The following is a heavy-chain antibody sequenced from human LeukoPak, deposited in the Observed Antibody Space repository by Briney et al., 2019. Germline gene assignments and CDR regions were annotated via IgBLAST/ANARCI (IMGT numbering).Heavy chain of an antibody. D-gene: IGHD3-10*01. CDR1: GFTFTTYW. J-gene: IGHJ4*02. CDR3: VKVAKYYYGSETYYFFEH. CDR2: INQDGTEK. V-gene: IGHV3-7*01. Sequence: GGSLRLSCAASGFTFTTYWMSWVRQLPGKGLEWVANINQDGTEKYYVDSVKGRFTISRDNAKNSLDLQMNSLRVEDTGIYYCVKVAKYYYGSETYYFFEHWGQGTPVTASS.